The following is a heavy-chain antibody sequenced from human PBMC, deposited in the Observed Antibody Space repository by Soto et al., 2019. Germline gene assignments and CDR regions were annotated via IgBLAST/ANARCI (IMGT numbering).Heavy chain of an antibody. V-gene: IGHV4-34*01. CDR1: GGSFSGYY. D-gene: IGHD3-3*01. CDR3: ARDNILGILYGGMDV. J-gene: IGHJ6*02. CDR2: INHSGST. Sequence: SETLSLTCAVYGGSFSGYYWSWIRQPPGKGLEWIGEINHSGSTNYNPSLKSRVTISVDTSKNQFSLKLSSVTAADTAVYYCARDNILGILYGGMDVWGQGTTVTVS.